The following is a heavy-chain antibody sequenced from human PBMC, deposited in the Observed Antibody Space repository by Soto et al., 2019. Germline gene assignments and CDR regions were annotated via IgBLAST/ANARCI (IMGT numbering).Heavy chain of an antibody. Sequence: PGGSLSLSCAASGFTFSSYSMNWVRQAPGKGLEWVSYISSSSSTIYYADSVKGRFTISRDNAKNSLYLQMNGLRDDDTAVYYCERVGRFEEVWFDAWGQGVLVTVSS. CDR1: GFTFSSYS. CDR3: ERVGRFEEVWFDA. J-gene: IGHJ5*02. CDR2: ISSSSSTI. V-gene: IGHV3-48*02. D-gene: IGHD1-26*01.